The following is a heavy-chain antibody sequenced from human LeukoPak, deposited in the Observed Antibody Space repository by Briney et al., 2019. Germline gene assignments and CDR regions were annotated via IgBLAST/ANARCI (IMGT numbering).Heavy chain of an antibody. CDR3: SNKRDY. CDR1: GYTLTELS. Sequence: ASVKVSCKVSGYTLTELSMHWVRQAPGKGLEWVANTNEAGSGQNYVGSVKGRFTVSRDNAKNSLYLQMNSLRVEDTAIYYCSNKRDYWGQGTLVTVSS. J-gene: IGHJ4*02. CDR2: TNEAGSGQ. V-gene: IGHV3-7*01.